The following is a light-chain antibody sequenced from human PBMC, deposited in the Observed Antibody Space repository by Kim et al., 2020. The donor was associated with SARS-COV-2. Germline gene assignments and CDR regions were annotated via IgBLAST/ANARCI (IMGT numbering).Light chain of an antibody. J-gene: IGLJ2*01. CDR3: QAWDSSTKV. Sequence: SYELTQPPSVSVSPGQTASITCSGDKLGDKYACWYQQKPGQSPVLVIYQDSKRPSGIPERFSGSNSGNTATLTISGTHAMDEADYYCQAWDSSTKVFGGG. V-gene: IGLV3-1*01. CDR2: QDS. CDR1: KLGDKY.